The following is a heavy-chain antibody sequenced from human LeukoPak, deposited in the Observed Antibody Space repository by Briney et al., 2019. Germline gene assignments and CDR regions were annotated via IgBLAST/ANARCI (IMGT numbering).Heavy chain of an antibody. D-gene: IGHD5-12*01. CDR3: ARTILSGYDYFWFDP. CDR1: GDSLVSGHY. CDR2: IYYSGST. J-gene: IGHJ5*02. Sequence: PSETLSLTCTVSGDSLVSGHYWGWIRQPPGKGLEWIGSIYYSGSTYYNPSLKSRVTISVDTSKNQFSLKLSSVTAADTAVYYCARTILSGYDYFWFDPWGQGTLVTVSS. V-gene: IGHV4-38-2*02.